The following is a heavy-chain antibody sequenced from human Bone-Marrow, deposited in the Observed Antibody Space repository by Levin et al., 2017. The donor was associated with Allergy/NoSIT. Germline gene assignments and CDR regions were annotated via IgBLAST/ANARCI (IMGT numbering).Heavy chain of an antibody. CDR2: IYYTGST. V-gene: IGHV4-31*03. Sequence: TSETLSLTCTVSGDSISNGGSYWTWIRQLPGKGLEWIGYIYYTGSTFYNPSLNSRLTISVDTSKNQFSLKLTSVTAADTALYYCARGGGSGTYYLSWGKGTTVTVSS. CDR1: GDSISNGGSY. CDR3: ARGGGSGTYYLS. J-gene: IGHJ6*04. D-gene: IGHD3-10*01.